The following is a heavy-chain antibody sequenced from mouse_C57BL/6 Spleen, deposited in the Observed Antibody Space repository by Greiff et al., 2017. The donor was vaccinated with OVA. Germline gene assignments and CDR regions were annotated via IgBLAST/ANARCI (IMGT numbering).Heavy chain of an antibody. CDR3: AVYYGNLFAY. CDR1: GYTFTDYN. J-gene: IGHJ3*01. CDR2: INPNNGGT. V-gene: IGHV1-18*01. D-gene: IGHD2-1*01. Sequence: VHVKQSGPELVKPGASVKIPCKASGYTFTDYNMDWVKQSHGKSLEWIGDINPNNGGTIYNQKFKGKATLTVDKSSSTAYMELRSLTSEDTAVYYCAVYYGNLFAYWGQGTLVTVSA.